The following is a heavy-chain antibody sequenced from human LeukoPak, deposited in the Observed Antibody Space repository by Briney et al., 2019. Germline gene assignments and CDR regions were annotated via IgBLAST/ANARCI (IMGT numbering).Heavy chain of an antibody. Sequence: SQTLSLTCTVSCGSISSGGYYWSWIRQHPGKGLEWIGYIYYSGSTYYNTSLKRRVTISVDTSKNQFSLKLSSVTAADTAVYYCARNLVDTAMVDAFDIWGQGTMVTVSS. V-gene: IGHV4-31*03. J-gene: IGHJ3*02. D-gene: IGHD5-18*01. CDR3: ARNLVDTAMVDAFDI. CDR2: IYYSGST. CDR1: CGSISSGGYY.